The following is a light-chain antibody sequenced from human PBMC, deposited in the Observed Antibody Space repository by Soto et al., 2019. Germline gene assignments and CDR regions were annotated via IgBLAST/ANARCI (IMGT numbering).Light chain of an antibody. CDR1: QGISGF. CDR3: QHLNTYLIT. J-gene: IGKJ5*01. V-gene: IGKV1-9*01. Sequence: DIQLTQSPSFLSASVGDRVTITCRASQGISGFLAWYQQKPGKAPKLLIYSTSTLETGVPSRFSGSESGTEFTLTISSLQPEDFATYYCQHLNTYLITFGQGTRLEIK. CDR2: STS.